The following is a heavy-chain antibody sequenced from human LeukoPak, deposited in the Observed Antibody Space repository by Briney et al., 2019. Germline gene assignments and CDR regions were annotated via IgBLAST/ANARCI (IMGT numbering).Heavy chain of an antibody. CDR1: GFTISDYN. CDR3: ARGLHITLSGWHFDL. CDR2: ISGTSSTI. J-gene: IGHJ2*01. V-gene: IGHV3-48*04. D-gene: IGHD1-14*01. Sequence: GGSLRLSCAASGFTISDYNMNWVRQAPGKGLEWISYISGTSSTISYADSVKGRLTIPRDNAKNSLYLQMHSLRAEDTAVYYCARGLHITLSGWHFDLWGRGALVTVSS.